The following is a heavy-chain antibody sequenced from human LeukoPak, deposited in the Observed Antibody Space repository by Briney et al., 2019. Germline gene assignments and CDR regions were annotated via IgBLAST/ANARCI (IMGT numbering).Heavy chain of an antibody. Sequence: SETLSLTCAVSGYSISSGYYWGWIRQPPGKGLQWIGSIFQRGYSYYNPSLKSRVTISVDTSRNQFSLKLSSGTAADTAVYYCAGDKETTGNGRPNWFDPWGQGTPVTVSS. J-gene: IGHJ5*02. D-gene: IGHD1-1*01. V-gene: IGHV4-38-2*01. CDR1: GYSISSGYY. CDR2: IFQRGYS. CDR3: AGDKETTGNGRPNWFDP.